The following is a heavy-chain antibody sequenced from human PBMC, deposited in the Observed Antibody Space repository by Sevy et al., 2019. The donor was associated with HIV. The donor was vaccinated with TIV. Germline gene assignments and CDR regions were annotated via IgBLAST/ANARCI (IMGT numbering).Heavy chain of an antibody. Sequence: SETLSLTCTVSGGSISSYYWSWIRQPPGKGLEWIGYIYYSGSTNYNPSLKSRVTISVDTSKNQFSLKLSSVTAADTAVYYCGRGTGYYSRDRYYYYGMDVWGQGTTVTVSS. CDR1: GGSISSYY. V-gene: IGHV4-59*13. CDR2: IYYSGST. J-gene: IGHJ6*02. CDR3: GRGTGYYSRDRYYYYGMDV. D-gene: IGHD3-9*01.